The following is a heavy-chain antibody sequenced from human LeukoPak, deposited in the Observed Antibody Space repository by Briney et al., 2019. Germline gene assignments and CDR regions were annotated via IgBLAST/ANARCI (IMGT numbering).Heavy chain of an antibody. CDR3: ARDGGGSPSYYYYGMDV. V-gene: IGHV3-64*01. Sequence: QPGGSLRLSCAASGFTVSSYAMHWVRQAPGKGLEYVSAISSNGGSTYYANSVKGRFTISRDNSKNTLYLQMGSLRAEDMAVYYCARDGGGSPSYYYYGMDVWGQGTTVTVSS. CDR1: GFTVSSYA. D-gene: IGHD1-26*01. CDR2: ISSNGGST. J-gene: IGHJ6*02.